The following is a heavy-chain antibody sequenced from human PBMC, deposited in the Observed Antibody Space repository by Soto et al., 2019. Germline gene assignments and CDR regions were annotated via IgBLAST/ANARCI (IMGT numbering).Heavy chain of an antibody. Sequence: ASVKVSCKVSGYTLTELSMHWVRQAPGKGLEWMGGFDPEDGETIYAQKFQGRVTMTRDTSISTAYMELSRLRSDDTAVYYCARGITGTQPYYYYYMDVWGKGTTVTVSS. J-gene: IGHJ6*03. CDR2: FDPEDGET. CDR1: GYTLTELS. V-gene: IGHV1-24*01. CDR3: ARGITGTQPYYYYYMDV. D-gene: IGHD1-20*01.